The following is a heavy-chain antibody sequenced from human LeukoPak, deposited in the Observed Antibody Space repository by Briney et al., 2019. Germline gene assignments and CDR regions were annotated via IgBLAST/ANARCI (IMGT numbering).Heavy chain of an antibody. J-gene: IGHJ4*02. CDR3: ARDHDFWSGYAIDY. CDR1: GFTFSSYG. CDR2: INGSGNRT. D-gene: IGHD3-3*01. V-gene: IGHV3-23*01. Sequence: GGSLRLSCAASGFTFSSYGMTWVRQAAGKGLEWVSAINGSGNRTYYADSVKGRFTISRDNSKNTLYLQMNSLRAEDTAVYYCARDHDFWSGYAIDYWGQGTLVTVSS.